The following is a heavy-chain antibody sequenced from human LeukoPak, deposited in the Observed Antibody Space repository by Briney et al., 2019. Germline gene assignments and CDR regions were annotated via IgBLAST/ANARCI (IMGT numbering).Heavy chain of an antibody. D-gene: IGHD1-1*01. Sequence: PSETLSLTCTVSGGSMSDYYWGCIRQPPGKGLEWIGYISYSGKSNSNPSLKSRVTMSVDMSKNQFSLKLASETAADTAVYYCVRVGRSLHWNPDFWGLGTLVTVSS. J-gene: IGHJ4*02. V-gene: IGHV4-59*01. CDR1: GGSMSDYY. CDR3: VRVGRSLHWNPDF. CDR2: ISYSGKS.